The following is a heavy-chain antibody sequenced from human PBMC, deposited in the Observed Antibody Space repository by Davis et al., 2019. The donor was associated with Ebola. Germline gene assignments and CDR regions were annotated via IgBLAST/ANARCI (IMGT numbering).Heavy chain of an antibody. J-gene: IGHJ4*02. CDR1: GFTFSSYW. D-gene: IGHD2-15*01. CDR2: INTDGSRT. CDR3: ARVLSYCSGGSCPGGSDH. Sequence: GESLKISCAASGFTFSSYWIHCVRQAPGKGLVWVSRINTDGSRTRDADSVKGRFTISRDNAKNTLNLQMNSLRAEDTAVYYCARVLSYCSGGSCPGGSDHWGQGTLVTVSS. V-gene: IGHV3-74*01.